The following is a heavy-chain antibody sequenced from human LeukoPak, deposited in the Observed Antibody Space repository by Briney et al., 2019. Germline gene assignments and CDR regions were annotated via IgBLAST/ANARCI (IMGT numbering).Heavy chain of an antibody. CDR1: GFTFSSYG. CDR3: ARNYYGSGSYYIDY. V-gene: IGHV3-33*01. D-gene: IGHD3-10*01. J-gene: IGHJ4*02. CDR2: IWYDGSNK. Sequence: GGSLRLSCAASGFTFSSYGMHWVRQAPGKGLEWVAVIWYDGSNKYYADPVKGRFTISRDNSKNTLYLQMNSLRAEDTAVYYCARNYYGSGSYYIDYWGQGTLVTVSS.